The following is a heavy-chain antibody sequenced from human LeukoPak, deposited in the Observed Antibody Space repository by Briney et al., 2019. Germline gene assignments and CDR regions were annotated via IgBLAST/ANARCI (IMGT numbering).Heavy chain of an antibody. Sequence: ASVKVSCKASGYTFTSYGISWVRQAPGQGLEWMGWISAYNGNTNYAQKLQGRVTMTTDTSTSTAYMELSSLRSEDTAVYYCATGPSIAVAGPDAFDIWGQGTMVTVSS. D-gene: IGHD6-19*01. CDR2: ISAYNGNT. CDR1: GYTFTSYG. J-gene: IGHJ3*02. CDR3: ATGPSIAVAGPDAFDI. V-gene: IGHV1-18*01.